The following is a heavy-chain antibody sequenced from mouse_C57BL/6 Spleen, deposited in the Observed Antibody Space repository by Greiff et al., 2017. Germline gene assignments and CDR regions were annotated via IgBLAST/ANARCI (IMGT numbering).Heavy chain of an antibody. CDR3: ARFEATGTEEGKCDY. Sequence: VQLQQSGPELVKPGASVKISCKASGYSFTGYYMNWVKQSPEKSLEWIGEINPSTGGTTYNQKFKAKATLTVDKSSSTAYMQLKSLTSEDSAVYYCARFEATGTEEGKCDYWGQGTTLTVSS. D-gene: IGHD4-1*02. V-gene: IGHV1-42*01. CDR2: INPSTGGT. J-gene: IGHJ2*01. CDR1: GYSFTGYY.